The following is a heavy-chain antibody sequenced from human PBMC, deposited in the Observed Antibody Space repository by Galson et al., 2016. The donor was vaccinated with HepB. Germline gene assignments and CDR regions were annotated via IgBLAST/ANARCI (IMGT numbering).Heavy chain of an antibody. CDR1: GFDFRDSW. Sequence: SLRLSCAGSGFDFRDSWITWIRLAPGKGLEWVAETMPDGSGTFYVDSVRGRFTISRDNAKNSLYLQMNSLRGEDTAVYYCVRDDKWAFDYWGQGTLVTVSS. J-gene: IGHJ4*02. CDR3: VRDDKWAFDY. CDR2: TMPDGSGT. D-gene: IGHD2-8*01. V-gene: IGHV3-7*01.